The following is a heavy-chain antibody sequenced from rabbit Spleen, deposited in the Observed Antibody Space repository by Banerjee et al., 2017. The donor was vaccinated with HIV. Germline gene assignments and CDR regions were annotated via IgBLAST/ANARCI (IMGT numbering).Heavy chain of an antibody. CDR2: IYTGNSYT. J-gene: IGHJ4*01. D-gene: IGHD8-1*01. CDR1: GFDFSINYY. CDR3: ARDVVDSNYKGYYFDL. Sequence: QSLEESGGGLVQPEGSLTLTCTTSGFDFSINYYMCWVRQAPGKGLEWIGCIYTGNSYTYYASWAKGRFTISKASSTTVTLQMTSLTIADTATYFCARDVVDSNYKGYYFDLWGPGTLVTVS. V-gene: IGHV1S40*01.